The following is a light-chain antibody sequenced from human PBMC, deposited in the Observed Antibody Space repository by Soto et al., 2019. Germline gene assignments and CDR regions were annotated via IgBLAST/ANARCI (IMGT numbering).Light chain of an antibody. Sequence: QSVLTQPASVSGSPGQSITISCTGTSSDVGGYNYVSWYQQHPGKAPKLMIYDVSNRPSGVSNRFSGSKSGNTASLTISGLQAEDEADYYCSSYTSSSTSRVFGGGTKLTDL. V-gene: IGLV2-14*01. CDR2: DVS. J-gene: IGLJ2*01. CDR1: SSDVGGYNY. CDR3: SSYTSSSTSRV.